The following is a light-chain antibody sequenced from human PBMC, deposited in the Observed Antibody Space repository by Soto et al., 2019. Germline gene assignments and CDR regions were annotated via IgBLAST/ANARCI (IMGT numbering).Light chain of an antibody. CDR3: QHYNNWPRT. Sequence: EIVMTQSPATLSVSPGERATLSCRASQSVSSNLAWYQQKPGQAPRLLIYGASTRDTGIPARFSGSGSWTEFTPTTRSLQSEDFAVYYCQHYNNWPRTFGQGTKVEIE. CDR2: GAS. J-gene: IGKJ1*01. CDR1: QSVSSN. V-gene: IGKV3-15*01.